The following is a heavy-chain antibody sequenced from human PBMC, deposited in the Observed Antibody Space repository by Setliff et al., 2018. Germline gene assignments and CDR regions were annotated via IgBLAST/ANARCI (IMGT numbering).Heavy chain of an antibody. CDR1: GGPFSTYY. D-gene: IGHD3-10*01. Sequence: SETLSLTCAVYGGPFSTYYWIWIRQPPGKGLEWIGEINHSGSTNYNPSLKSRVTISVDTSKRQLSLELRSVTAADTAVYYCAITVMNQAGLEESWGQGTLVTVS. CDR2: INHSGST. J-gene: IGHJ5*02. CDR3: AITVMNQAGLEES. V-gene: IGHV4-34*01.